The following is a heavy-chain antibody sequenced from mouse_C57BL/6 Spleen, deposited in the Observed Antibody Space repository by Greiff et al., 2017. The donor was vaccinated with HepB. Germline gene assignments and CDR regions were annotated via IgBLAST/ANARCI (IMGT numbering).Heavy chain of an antibody. J-gene: IGHJ2*01. V-gene: IGHV3-6*01. Sequence: EVKLMESGPGLVKPSQSLSLTCSVTGYSITSGYYWNWIRQFPGNKLEWMGYISYDGSNNYNPSLKNRISITRDTSKNQFFLKLNSVTTEDTATYYCARGGITTANFDYWGQGTTLTVSS. CDR2: ISYDGSN. CDR3: ARGGITTANFDY. CDR1: GYSITSGYY. D-gene: IGHD1-2*01.